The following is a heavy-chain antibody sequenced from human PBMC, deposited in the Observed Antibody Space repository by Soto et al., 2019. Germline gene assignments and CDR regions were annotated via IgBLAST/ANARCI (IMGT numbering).Heavy chain of an antibody. CDR1: GFTFSNFG. J-gene: IGHJ4*02. V-gene: IGHV3-33*01. CDR2: IWHDGNKK. Sequence: QVQVVESGGGVVQPGRSLRLSCAASGFTFSNFGMHWVRQAPGKGLEWVAVIWHDGNKKDYADSVEGRFTISRDNSRNNLYLKMNSLRADDTAVDSCARDSGQGEAIDHWGQGTLVIVSS. CDR3: ARDSGQGEAIDH.